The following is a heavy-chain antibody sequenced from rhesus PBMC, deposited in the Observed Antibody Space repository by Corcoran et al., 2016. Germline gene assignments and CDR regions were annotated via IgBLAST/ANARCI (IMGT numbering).Heavy chain of an antibody. CDR2: INGKSRST. J-gene: IGHJ6*01. V-gene: IGHV4-80*01. D-gene: IGHD3-28*01. Sequence: QVQLQESGPGLVKPSETLSLTCAVSGASISSYWWSWIRQPPGKGLEWIGEINGKSRSTYVNPSLTSRVTISKDASKSQFSLKLSSVAAADTAVYYCARYYNGGRYGLDSWGQGVVVTVSS. CDR3: ARYYNGGRYGLDS. CDR1: GASISSYW.